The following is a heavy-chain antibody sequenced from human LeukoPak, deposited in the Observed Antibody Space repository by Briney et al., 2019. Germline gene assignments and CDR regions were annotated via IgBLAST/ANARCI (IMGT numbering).Heavy chain of an antibody. CDR1: GGSISSYY. V-gene: IGHV4-4*07. CDR3: ASDRSGLYYFDL. J-gene: IGHJ4*02. CDR2: IYTSGST. Sequence: PSETLSLTCTVSGGSISSYYWSWIRQPAGKGLEWIGRIYTSGSTNYNPSLNSRVTISVDTSNNQFSLKLTSPTAADTAVYYCASDRSGLYYFDLWGQGRLVTVSS. D-gene: IGHD3/OR15-3a*01.